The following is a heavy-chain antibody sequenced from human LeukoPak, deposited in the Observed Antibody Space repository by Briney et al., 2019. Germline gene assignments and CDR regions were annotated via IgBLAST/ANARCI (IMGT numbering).Heavy chain of an antibody. CDR1: GFTFSSYW. D-gene: IGHD3-22*01. V-gene: IGHV3-7*01. Sequence: GGSLRLSCAASGFTFSSYWMSWVRQAPGKGLEWVANIKQDGSEKYYVDSVKGRFTISRDNAKNSLYLQMNSLRAEDTAVYYCARDSSGYYSNDAFDIWGQGTMVIVSS. CDR2: IKQDGSEK. J-gene: IGHJ3*02. CDR3: ARDSSGYYSNDAFDI.